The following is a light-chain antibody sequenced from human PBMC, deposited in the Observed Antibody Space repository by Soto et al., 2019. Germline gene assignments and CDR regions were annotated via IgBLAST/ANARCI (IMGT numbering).Light chain of an antibody. V-gene: IGLV1-40*01. Sequence: QLVLTQPPSVSGAPGQRVTISCTGSSSNIGAGFDVHWYQQLPGTVPKLLIYRKHNRPSGVSDRFSVSQSGTSASLAITGLQAEDAADYYCQSYDSSMSAMVFVVGTQLTVL. CDR1: SSNIGAGFD. CDR2: RKH. CDR3: QSYDSSMSAMV. J-gene: IGLJ2*01.